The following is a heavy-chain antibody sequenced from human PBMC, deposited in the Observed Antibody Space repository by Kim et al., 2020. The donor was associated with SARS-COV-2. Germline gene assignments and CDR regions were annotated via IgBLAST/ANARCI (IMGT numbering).Heavy chain of an antibody. J-gene: IGHJ5*02. CDR3: TTDYRDVTVAGA. Sequence: AATVNGRFTISRDDAKNTVYLQMNSLETEDTAVYYCTTDYRDVTVAGAWGQGTLVTVSS. D-gene: IGHD6-13*01. V-gene: IGHV3-15*01.